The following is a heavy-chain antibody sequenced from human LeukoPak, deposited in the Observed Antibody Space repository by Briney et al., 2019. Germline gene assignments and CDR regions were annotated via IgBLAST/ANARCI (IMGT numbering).Heavy chain of an antibody. Sequence: GGSLRLSCAVSGITLSNYGMSWVRQAPGKGLEWVAGISDRGGSTNYADSVKGRFTVSRDNPKNTLWLQMNSLRAEDTAVYFCAKRGVVIRVILVGFHKEAYYFDSWGQGALVTVSS. CDR3: AKRGVVIRVILVGFHKEAYYFDS. D-gene: IGHD3-22*01. J-gene: IGHJ4*02. CDR1: GITLSNYG. CDR2: ISDRGGST. V-gene: IGHV3-23*01.